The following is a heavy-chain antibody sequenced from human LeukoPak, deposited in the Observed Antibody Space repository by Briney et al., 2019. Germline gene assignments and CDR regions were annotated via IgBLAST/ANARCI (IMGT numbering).Heavy chain of an antibody. Sequence: GGSLRLPCAASGYTFSSYWMHWVRQGPGKGLVWVSRINEDGSSTSYAESVRGRFTISRDNAKNTLYLQMNSLRAEDAAVYYCTRDTFGACDSWGQGTLVTVSS. CDR1: GYTFSSYW. J-gene: IGHJ4*02. V-gene: IGHV3-74*01. CDR2: INEDGSST. CDR3: TRDTFGACDS. D-gene: IGHD3-10*01.